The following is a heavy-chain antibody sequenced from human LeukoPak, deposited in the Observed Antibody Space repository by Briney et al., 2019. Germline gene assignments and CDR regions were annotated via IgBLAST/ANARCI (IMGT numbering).Heavy chain of an antibody. CDR2: IIPIFGTA. CDR3: ATIAASDAEYFQH. CDR1: GGTFSSYA. J-gene: IGHJ1*01. V-gene: IGHV1-69*01. D-gene: IGHD6-6*01. Sequence: SVKVSCKASGGTFSSYAISWVRQAPGQGLEWMGGIIPIFGTANYAQKFQGRVTITADESTSTAYMELSSLRSEDTAVYYCATIAASDAEYFQHWGQGTLVTVSS.